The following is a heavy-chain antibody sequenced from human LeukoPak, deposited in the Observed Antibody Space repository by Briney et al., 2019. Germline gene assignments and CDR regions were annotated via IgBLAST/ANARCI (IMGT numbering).Heavy chain of an antibody. V-gene: IGHV4-39*01. CDR1: GGSISSYNYY. D-gene: IGHD3-10*01. J-gene: IGHJ4*02. Sequence: SETLSLTCTVSGGSISSYNYYWGWIRQPPGKGLEWIGSIYYSGSTYYNPSLKSRVAISVDTSKSQYSLKLSSVTAADTAVYYCARGRGYYGSGSYFDYWGQGTLVTVSS. CDR3: ARGRGYYGSGSYFDY. CDR2: IYYSGST.